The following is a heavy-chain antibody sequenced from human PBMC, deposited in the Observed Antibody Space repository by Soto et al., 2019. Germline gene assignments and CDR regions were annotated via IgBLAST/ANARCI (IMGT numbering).Heavy chain of an antibody. Sequence: GGSLRLSCAASGFTFNYYAMSWVRQAPGKGLEWVSAISGSGSSTYYADSVKGRFTISRDNSKNTLYLQMSSLRAEDTAVYYCAKGGSSSLRYFDYWGQGPWSPSPQ. D-gene: IGHD6-6*01. CDR2: ISGSGSST. J-gene: IGHJ4*02. V-gene: IGHV3-23*01. CDR3: AKGGSSSLRYFDY. CDR1: GFTFNYYA.